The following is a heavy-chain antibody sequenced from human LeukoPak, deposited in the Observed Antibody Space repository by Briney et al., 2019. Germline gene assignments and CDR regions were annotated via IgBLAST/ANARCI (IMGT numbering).Heavy chain of an antibody. CDR2: IYYSGST. J-gene: IGHJ6*02. CDR1: GGSISSYY. V-gene: IGHV4-59*12. CDR3: ARDLVKEKPSGGFYYYGMDV. Sequence: SETLSLTCTVSGGSISSYYWSWIRQPPGKGLEWIAYIYYSGSTNYNPSLKSRVTISVDTSKNQFYLRLSSVTAADTAVYYCARDLVKEKPSGGFYYYGMDVWGQGTTVTVSS. D-gene: IGHD1-26*01.